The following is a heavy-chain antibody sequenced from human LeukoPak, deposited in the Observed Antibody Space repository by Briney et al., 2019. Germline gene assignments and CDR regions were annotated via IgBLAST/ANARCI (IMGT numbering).Heavy chain of an antibody. J-gene: IGHJ5*02. V-gene: IGHV1-8*03. CDR2: MNPNSGNT. CDR1: VYTFTSYD. Sequence: ASVKVSCKASVYTFTSYDINWVRQATGQGLESMGWMNPNSGNTGYAQKFQGRVTITRNTSISTAYMELSSLRSEDTAVYYCARAVSLPFLEWLSPNWFDPWGQGSLVTVSS. D-gene: IGHD3-3*01. CDR3: ARAVSLPFLEWLSPNWFDP.